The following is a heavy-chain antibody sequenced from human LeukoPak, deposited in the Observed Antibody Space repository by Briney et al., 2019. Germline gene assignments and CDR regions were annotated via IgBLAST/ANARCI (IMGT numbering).Heavy chain of an antibody. CDR2: ISSSSGSI. Sequence: GGSLRLSCAASGFTFSSYSMNWVRQAPGKGLEWLSYISSSSGSIHYADSVKGRFTISRDNAKNSLYLQMNSLRAEDTAVYYCARAAYCGGDCYPAEYFQLWGQGTLVTVSS. V-gene: IGHV3-48*04. CDR3: ARAAYCGGDCYPAEYFQL. D-gene: IGHD2-21*02. J-gene: IGHJ1*01. CDR1: GFTFSSYS.